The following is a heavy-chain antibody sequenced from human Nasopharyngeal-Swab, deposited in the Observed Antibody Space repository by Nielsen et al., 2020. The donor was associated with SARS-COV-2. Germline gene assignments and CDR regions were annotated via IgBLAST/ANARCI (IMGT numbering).Heavy chain of an antibody. V-gene: IGHV1-69*01. D-gene: IGHD3-3*01. CDR3: ARSRARIQYDFWSGYYYYGMDV. CDR2: IIPIFGTA. Sequence: WVRQAPGQGLEWMGGIIPIFGTANYAQKFQGRVTITADESTSTAYMELSSLRSEDMAVYYCARSRARIQYDFWSGYYYYGMDVWGQGTTVTVSS. J-gene: IGHJ6*02.